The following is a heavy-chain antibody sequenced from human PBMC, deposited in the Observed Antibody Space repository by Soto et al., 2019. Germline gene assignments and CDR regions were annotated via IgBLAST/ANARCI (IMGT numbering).Heavy chain of an antibody. CDR1: GYTFTSYG. D-gene: IGHD1-26*01. CDR3: ARVVGALGHWFDP. Sequence: QVQLVQSGAEVKKPGASVKVSCKASGYTFTSYGLSWVLQAPGQGLEWMGRISAYNYNTNDAQKLQGRVTMTTDTSTSTAYMGLRSLRSDDTAVYYCARVVGALGHWFDPWGQGTLVTVSS. CDR2: ISAYNYNT. V-gene: IGHV1-18*01. J-gene: IGHJ5*02.